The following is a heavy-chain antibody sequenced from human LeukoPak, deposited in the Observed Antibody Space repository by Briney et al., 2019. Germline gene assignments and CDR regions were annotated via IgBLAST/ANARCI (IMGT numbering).Heavy chain of an antibody. CDR1: GFTFSSYA. D-gene: IGHD3-3*01. J-gene: IGHJ6*02. V-gene: IGHV3-30-3*01. CDR2: ISYDGSNK. Sequence: GGSLRLSCAASGFTFSSYAMHWVRQAPGKGLEWVAVISYDGSNKYYADSVKGRFTISRDNSKNTLYLQMNSLRAEDTAVYYCARGRDFWSGYEYDYYYGMDVWGQGTTVTVSS. CDR3: ARGRDFWSGYEYDYYYGMDV.